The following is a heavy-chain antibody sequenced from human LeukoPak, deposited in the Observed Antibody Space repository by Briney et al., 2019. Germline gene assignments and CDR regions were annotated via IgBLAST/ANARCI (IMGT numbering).Heavy chain of an antibody. D-gene: IGHD6-13*01. V-gene: IGHV3-23*01. Sequence: PGGSLRLSCAVSGFTFSSYAMSWVRQAPGKGLEWVSVISGSGGSTYYADSVKGRFTISRDNSKNTLYLQMNSLRAEDTAVYYCAGGHSSSWYWFDPWGQGTLVTVSS. CDR1: GFTFSSYA. CDR2: ISGSGGST. CDR3: AGGHSSSWYWFDP. J-gene: IGHJ5*02.